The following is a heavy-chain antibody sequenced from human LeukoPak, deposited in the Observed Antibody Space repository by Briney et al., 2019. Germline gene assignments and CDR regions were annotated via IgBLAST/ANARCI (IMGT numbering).Heavy chain of an antibody. Sequence: GGSLRLSCSASGFTFSSYAMHWVRQAPGKGLEYVSAISSNGGSTYYADSVKGRFSISRDNSKNTLYLQMSSLRAEDTAVYYCVKDYYDSSGYYSMLSKYYYYGMDVWGQGTTVTVSS. D-gene: IGHD3-22*01. V-gene: IGHV3-64D*09. CDR1: GFTFSSYA. J-gene: IGHJ6*02. CDR2: ISSNGGST. CDR3: VKDYYDSSGYYSMLSKYYYYGMDV.